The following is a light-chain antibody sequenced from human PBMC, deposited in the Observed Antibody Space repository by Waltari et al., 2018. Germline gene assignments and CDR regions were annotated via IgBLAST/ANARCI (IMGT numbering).Light chain of an antibody. V-gene: IGKV3-20*01. CDR3: QKYGTLPAT. CDR2: EAS. CDR1: QNIRIY. Sequence: ETALTQSPDTLSLSHGERVTLSCRASQNIRIYLAWYQQKPGQPPRLLIYEASRRATGIPDRFSGSGSGTDFSLTISRLEPEDFGVYYCQKYGTLPATFGQGTKVEIK. J-gene: IGKJ1*01.